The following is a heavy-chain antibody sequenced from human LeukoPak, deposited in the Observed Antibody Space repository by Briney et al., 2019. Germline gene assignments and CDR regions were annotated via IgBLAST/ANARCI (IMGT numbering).Heavy chain of an antibody. V-gene: IGHV4-30-4*01. CDR1: GGSISSGDYY. CDR3: ARAGVVPAAIVSY. D-gene: IGHD2-2*01. J-gene: IGHJ4*02. Sequence: PSETLSLTCTVSGGSISSGDYYWSWIRQPPGKGLEWIGYIYYSGSTYYNPSLKSRVTISVDTSKNQFSLKLSSVTAAGTAVYYCARAGVVPAAIVSYWGQGTLVTVSS. CDR2: IYYSGST.